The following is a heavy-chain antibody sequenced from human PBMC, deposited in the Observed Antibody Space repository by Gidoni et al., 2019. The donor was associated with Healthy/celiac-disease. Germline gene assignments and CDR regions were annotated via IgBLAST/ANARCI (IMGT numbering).Heavy chain of an antibody. CDR3: ARRDRYCSSTSCYLFDY. CDR2: INHSGST. D-gene: IGHD2-2*01. CDR1: GESFSGYY. J-gene: IGHJ4*02. V-gene: IGHV4-34*01. Sequence: QVQLQQWGAGLLKHSETLSLTCAVYGESFSGYYWSWIGQPPGKGLEWIGEINHSGSTNYNPSLKSRVTISVDTSKNQFSLKLSSVTAADTAVYYCARRDRYCSSTSCYLFDYWGQGTLVTVSS.